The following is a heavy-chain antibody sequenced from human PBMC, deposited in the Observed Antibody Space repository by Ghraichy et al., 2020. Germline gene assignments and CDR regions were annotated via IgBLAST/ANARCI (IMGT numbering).Heavy chain of an antibody. J-gene: IGHJ6*02. CDR1: GGPVSSGSDS. CDR2: MYYSGST. Sequence: SETLSLTCTVSGGPVSSGSDSWNWIRQPPGKELEWIGYMYYSGSTKYNPSLKSRVTISVDTSKNQFSLTLTSVTAADTAVYYCARNRNVWGQGTTVTVSS. D-gene: IGHD2/OR15-2a*01. V-gene: IGHV4-61*01. CDR3: ARNRNV.